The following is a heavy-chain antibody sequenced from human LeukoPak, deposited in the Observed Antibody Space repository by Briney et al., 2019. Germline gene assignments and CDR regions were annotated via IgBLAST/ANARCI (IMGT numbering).Heavy chain of an antibody. CDR3: ARRAGAYSHPYDY. CDR1: GGSFSGYY. J-gene: IGHJ4*02. CDR2: INHSGGT. D-gene: IGHD4/OR15-4a*01. Sequence: PSETLSLTCAVYGGSFSGYYWSWIRQPPGKGLEWIGEINHSGGTNYNPSLKSRVTISVDTSKNQFSLKLSSVTAADTAVYYCARRAGAYSHPYDYWGQGTLVTVSS. V-gene: IGHV4-34*01.